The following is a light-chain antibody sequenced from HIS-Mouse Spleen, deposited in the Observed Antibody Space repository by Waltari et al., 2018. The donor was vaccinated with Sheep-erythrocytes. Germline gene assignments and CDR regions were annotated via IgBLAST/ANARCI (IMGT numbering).Light chain of an antibody. CDR2: KDS. CDR3: YSAADNNLV. J-gene: IGLJ3*02. V-gene: IGLV3-27*01. Sequence: SYELTQPSSVSVSPGQTARITCSGDVLAKKYARWFQQKPGQAPVLVIYKDSERPSWIRERFSGSSSGTTVTLTISGAQVEDEADYYCYSAADNNLVFGGGTKLTVL. CDR1: VLAKKY.